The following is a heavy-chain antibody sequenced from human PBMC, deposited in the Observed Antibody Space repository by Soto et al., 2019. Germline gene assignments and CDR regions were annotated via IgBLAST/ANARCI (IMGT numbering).Heavy chain of an antibody. CDR2: IYYSGRT. CDR1: GVSISSGGYY. J-gene: IGHJ5*02. CDR3: ARVFSDSSSFFDP. D-gene: IGHD6-13*01. V-gene: IGHV4-31*03. Sequence: SETLSLTCTVSGVSISSGGYYWSWIRQHPGKGLEWIGSIYYSGRTYYNPSLKSRVTISVDTSKNQFSLKVSSVTGADTAVYYCARVFSDSSSFFDPWGQGTLVTVSS.